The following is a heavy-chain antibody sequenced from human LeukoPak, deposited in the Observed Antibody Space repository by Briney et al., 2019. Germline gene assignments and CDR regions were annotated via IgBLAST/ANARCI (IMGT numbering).Heavy chain of an antibody. V-gene: IGHV3-33*06. CDR1: GFTFNTHG. CDR2: IWSDGSVK. Sequence: GGSLRLSCAASGFTFNTHGMHWVRQAPGKGLEWVAAIWSDGSVKHYSDAVKGRFTISRDNSLDTLYLQMNSLRVEDTAMYYCAKDTAIQFLEPAFWGQGTLVTVSS. J-gene: IGHJ4*02. CDR3: AKDTAIQFLEPAF. D-gene: IGHD3-3*01.